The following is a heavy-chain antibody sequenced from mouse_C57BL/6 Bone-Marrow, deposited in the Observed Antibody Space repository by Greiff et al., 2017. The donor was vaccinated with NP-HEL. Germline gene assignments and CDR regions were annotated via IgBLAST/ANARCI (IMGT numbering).Heavy chain of an antibody. D-gene: IGHD1-1*01. CDR3: ARHGDYYGSSLNWYFDV. V-gene: IGHV2-6-1*01. J-gene: IGHJ1*03. Sequence: QVQLKESGPGLVAPSQSLSITCTVSGFSLTSYGVHWVRQPPGKGLGWLVVIWSDGSTTYNSALKSRLSISKDNSKSQVFLKMNSRQTDDTAMYYCARHGDYYGSSLNWYFDVWGTGTTGTVSS. CDR1: GFSLTSYG. CDR2: IWSDGST.